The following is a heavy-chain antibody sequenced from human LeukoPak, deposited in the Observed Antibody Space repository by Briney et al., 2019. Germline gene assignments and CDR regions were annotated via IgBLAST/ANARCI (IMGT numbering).Heavy chain of an antibody. CDR2: ISYDGSNK. CDR3: AFRGNNYLLS. D-gene: IGHD1/OR15-1a*01. V-gene: IGHV3-30-3*01. CDR1: GFTFSSYA. J-gene: IGHJ5*02. Sequence: GGSLRLSCAASGFTFSSYAMHWVRQAPGKGLEWVAVISYDGSNKYYADSVKGRFTISRDNTKSSLFLQLHSLRAEDTSVYYCAFRGNNYLLSWGQGTLVTVSS.